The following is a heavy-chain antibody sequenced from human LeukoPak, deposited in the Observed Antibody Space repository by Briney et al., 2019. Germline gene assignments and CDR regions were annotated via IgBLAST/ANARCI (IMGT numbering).Heavy chain of an antibody. CDR1: GYTFTSYY. CDR3: ARGAPLFLESLSLDYGMDV. J-gene: IGHJ6*02. D-gene: IGHD3-3*01. Sequence: ASVKVSCKASGYTFTSYYMHWVRQAPGQGLEWMGLINPSSGNTSYAQKFQGRVTMTRDTSTSTVYMELSSLRSEDTAVYYCARGAPLFLESLSLDYGMDVWGQGTTVTVSS. CDR2: INPSSGNT. V-gene: IGHV1-46*01.